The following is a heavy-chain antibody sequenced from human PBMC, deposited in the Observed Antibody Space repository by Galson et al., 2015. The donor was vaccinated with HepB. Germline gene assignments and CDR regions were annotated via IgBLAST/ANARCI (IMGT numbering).Heavy chain of an antibody. D-gene: IGHD6-13*01. CDR2: LSNDGSSK. CDR3: AKDRDQVMSDYTSSWYDPDFDQ. Sequence: SLRLSCAASGFIFSNYGMHWVRQAPGKGLEWVAVLSNDGSSKFYADSVKGRFTISRDISKNTLYLQMNSLRPEDTALYYCAKDRDQVMSDYTSSWYDPDFDQWRQGTLVTVSS. V-gene: IGHV3-30*18. CDR1: GFIFSNYG. J-gene: IGHJ4*02.